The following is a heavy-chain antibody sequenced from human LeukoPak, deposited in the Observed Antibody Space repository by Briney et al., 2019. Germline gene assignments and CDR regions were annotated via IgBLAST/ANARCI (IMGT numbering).Heavy chain of an antibody. V-gene: IGHV4-39*01. CDR3: ARASPTVTTGYYYYYGMDV. J-gene: IGHJ6*02. D-gene: IGHD4-11*01. Sequence: SETLSLTCTVSGGSISSGGYYWSWIRQPPGKGLEWIGEINHSGSTNYNTSLKSRVTMSVDTSKNQFSKNQFSLRLSSVTAADTAVYYCARASPTVTTGYYYYYGMDVWGQGTTVTVSS. CDR2: INHSGST. CDR1: GGSISSGGYY.